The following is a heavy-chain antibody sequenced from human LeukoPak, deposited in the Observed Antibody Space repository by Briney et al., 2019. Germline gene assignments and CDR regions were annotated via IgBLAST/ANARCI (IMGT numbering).Heavy chain of an antibody. Sequence: PGGSLRLSCAASGFTFSSYSMNWVRQAPGKGLEWVSSISSSSSYIYYADSVKGRFTISRDNAKNSLYLQMNSLRAEDTALYYCARMDYDYVWGSHLDYWGQGTLVTVSS. V-gene: IGHV3-21*04. CDR2: ISSSSSYI. CDR1: GFTFSSYS. D-gene: IGHD3-16*01. CDR3: ARMDYDYVWGSHLDY. J-gene: IGHJ4*02.